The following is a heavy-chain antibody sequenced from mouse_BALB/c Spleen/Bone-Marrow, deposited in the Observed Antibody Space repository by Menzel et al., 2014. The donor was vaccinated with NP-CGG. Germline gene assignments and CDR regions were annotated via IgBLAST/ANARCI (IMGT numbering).Heavy chain of an antibody. CDR1: EYEFPSHD. CDR2: INSDGGIT. J-gene: IGHJ4*01. CDR3: AKHGFYYAMDY. V-gene: IGHV5-2*01. Sequence: EVKLVESGGGLVQPGESLKLSCESNEYEFPSHDMSWVRKTPEKRLELVAAINSDGGITNYPDTMERRFTISRDNTKKALFLQMSRLRSEEPALYYCAKHGFYYAMDYWGQGTSVTVSS.